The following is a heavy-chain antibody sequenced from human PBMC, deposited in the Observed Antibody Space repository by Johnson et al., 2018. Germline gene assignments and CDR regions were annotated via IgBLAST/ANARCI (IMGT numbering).Heavy chain of an antibody. CDR2: VKSEGGGGSS. J-gene: IGHJ3*01. V-gene: IGHV3-15*01. CDR1: GFPFKDAY. CDR3: TWEVPLGSFGR. D-gene: IGHD1-26*01. Sequence: VQLVQSGGGLVKPGESLTLSCAAYGFPFKDAYMGWVRQAHGKGLEWVGRVKSEGGGGSSDYGAPVKGRFTISRDDSINMVYLQMSSLRVEDKAVYYCTWEVPLGSFGRWGQGTMVNIS.